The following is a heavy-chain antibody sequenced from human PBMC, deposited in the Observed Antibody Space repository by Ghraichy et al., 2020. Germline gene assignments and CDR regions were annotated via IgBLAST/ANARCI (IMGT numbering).Heavy chain of an antibody. CDR3: ARGGDYAQLNQFDY. CDR2: IGTAGDT. CDR1: GFTFSSYD. V-gene: IGHV3-13*01. J-gene: IGHJ4*02. D-gene: IGHD4-17*01. Sequence: GESLNISCAASGFTFSSYDMHWVRQATGKGLEWVLAIGTAGDTYYPGSVKGRFTISRENAKNSLYLQMNSLRAGDTAVYYCARGGDYAQLNQFDYWGQGTLVTVSS.